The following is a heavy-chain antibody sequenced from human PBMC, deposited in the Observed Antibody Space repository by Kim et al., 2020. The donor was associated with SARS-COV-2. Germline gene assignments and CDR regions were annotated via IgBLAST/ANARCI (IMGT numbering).Heavy chain of an antibody. Sequence: SETLSLTCTVSGGSISSGGYYWSWIRQHPGKGLEWIGYIYYSGSTYYNPSLKSRVTISVDTSKNQFSLKLSSVTAADTAVYYCASRTVLLWFGELLSWFDPWGQGTLVTVSS. CDR1: GGSISSGGYY. CDR2: IYYSGST. J-gene: IGHJ5*02. V-gene: IGHV4-31*03. D-gene: IGHD3-10*01. CDR3: ASRTVLLWFGELLSWFDP.